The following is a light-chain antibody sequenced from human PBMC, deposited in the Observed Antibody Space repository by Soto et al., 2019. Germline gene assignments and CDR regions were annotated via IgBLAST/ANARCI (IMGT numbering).Light chain of an antibody. CDR1: QRFTSN. CDR2: VAS. CDR3: QYYESSPPRLT. V-gene: IGKV3D-15*01. J-gene: IGKJ4*01. Sequence: EIVMTQSPATLTVSPGERATLSCRASQRFTSNLAFYQQKPGQAPRLLIYVASTIGTVIPARFSGSGSGTEFALAISSLQSEDFAVYYCQYYESSPPRLTFGGGTKVEIK.